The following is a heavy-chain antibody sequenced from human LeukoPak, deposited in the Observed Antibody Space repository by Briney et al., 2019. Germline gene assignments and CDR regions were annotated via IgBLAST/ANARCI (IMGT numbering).Heavy chain of an antibody. CDR3: TSRRDYYDSSGFDY. D-gene: IGHD3-22*01. CDR1: GFTFSSYA. V-gene: IGHV3-15*01. J-gene: IGHJ4*02. Sequence: GGSLRLSCSASGFTFSSYAMHWVRQAPGKGLEWVGRIKSKTDGGTTEYAAPVKGRFTISRDDSKNTLYLQMNSLKTEDTGVYYCTSRRDYYDSSGFDYWGQGTLVTVSS. CDR2: IKSKTDGGTT.